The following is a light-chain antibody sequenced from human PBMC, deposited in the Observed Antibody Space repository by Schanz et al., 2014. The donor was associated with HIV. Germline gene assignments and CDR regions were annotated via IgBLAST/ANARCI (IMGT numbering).Light chain of an antibody. CDR3: QQYTPYSHT. Sequence: DIQMTQSPSMLSASVGDSVTITCRASQGIGTWLAWYQQKPGKAPELLIYEASTLKSGVPLRFTGSGSGTEFALTISSLQPDDFATYYCQQYTPYSHTFGQGTTLEI. CDR2: EAS. V-gene: IGKV1-5*03. CDR1: QGIGTW. J-gene: IGKJ2*01.